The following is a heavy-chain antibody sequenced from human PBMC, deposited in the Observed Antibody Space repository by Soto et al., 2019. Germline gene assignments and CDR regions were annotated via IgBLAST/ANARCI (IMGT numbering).Heavy chain of an antibody. D-gene: IGHD5-12*01. CDR3: ARDVFTGYDSYSCYYIDV. V-gene: IGHV3-21*01. J-gene: IGHJ6*03. Sequence: EVQLVESGGGLVRPGGSLRLSCAASGFTFSSYSINWVRQAPGKGLEWVSSIGRVSSHIYYADSVNGRFTVSRDNAKNSLYLQMNTLGAEDTAVYYCARDVFTGYDSYSCYYIDVWGKGTAVTVSS. CDR2: IGRVSSHI. CDR1: GFTFSSYS.